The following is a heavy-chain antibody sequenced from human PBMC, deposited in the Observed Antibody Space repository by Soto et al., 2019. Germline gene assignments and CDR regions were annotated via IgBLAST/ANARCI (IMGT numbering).Heavy chain of an antibody. CDR3: XXXXSXGWHFDS. D-gene: IGHD6-19*01. CDR1: GFTLSSYW. V-gene: IGHV3-7*01. Sequence: EVQLVESGGGLVQPGGXLRLSXEASGFTLSSYWMSWIRQAPGKGLEWVANTRQDGGQSYLVDSVQGRFTISRDNAKXSXXXXXXXXXXXXXXXXXXXXXXSXGWHFDSWGQGTLVTVSS. J-gene: IGHJ4*02. CDR2: TRQDGGQS.